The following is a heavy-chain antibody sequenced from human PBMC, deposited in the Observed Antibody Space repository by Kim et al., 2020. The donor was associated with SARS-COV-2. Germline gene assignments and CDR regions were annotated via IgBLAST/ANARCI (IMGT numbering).Heavy chain of an antibody. CDR3: ARAGVYGSGRDGSYYYYYG. D-gene: IGHD3-10*01. J-gene: IGHJ6*01. CDR2: INHSGST. Sequence: SETLSLTCAVYGGSFSGYYWSWIRQPPGKGLEWIGEINHSGSTNYNPSLKSRVTISVDTSKNQFSLKLSSVTAADTAVYYCARAGVYGSGRDGSYYYYYG. CDR1: GGSFSGYY. V-gene: IGHV4-34*01.